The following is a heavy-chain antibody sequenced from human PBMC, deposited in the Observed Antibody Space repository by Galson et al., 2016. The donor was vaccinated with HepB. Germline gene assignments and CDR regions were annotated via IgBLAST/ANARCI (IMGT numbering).Heavy chain of an antibody. J-gene: IGHJ3*02. V-gene: IGHV1-18*01. Sequence: SVKVSCKASGYSFINYGITWVRQAPGQGLEWLGWISTYNANTNYVQKLQDRITMTIFTSASTAYMELRSLRSDDTAVYYCARETGIMISSGGVSLRDDALDIWGQGTMVIVSS. CDR2: ISTYNANT. CDR3: ARETGIMISSGGVSLRDDALDI. D-gene: IGHD3-16*01. CDR1: GYSFINYG.